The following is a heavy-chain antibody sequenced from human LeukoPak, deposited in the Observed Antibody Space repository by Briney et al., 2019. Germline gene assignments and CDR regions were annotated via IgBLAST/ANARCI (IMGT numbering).Heavy chain of an antibody. CDR1: GGTFSSYA. CDR2: IIPIFGTA. D-gene: IGHD3-3*01. Sequence: ASVKVSCKASGGTFSSYAISWVRQAPGQGLEWMGGIIPIFGTANYAQKFQGRVTITADESTSTAYMELSSLRSEDTAVYYCARVKRRYYDFWSGGYGMDVWGQGTTVTVSS. V-gene: IGHV1-69*13. J-gene: IGHJ6*02. CDR3: ARVKRRYYDFWSGGYGMDV.